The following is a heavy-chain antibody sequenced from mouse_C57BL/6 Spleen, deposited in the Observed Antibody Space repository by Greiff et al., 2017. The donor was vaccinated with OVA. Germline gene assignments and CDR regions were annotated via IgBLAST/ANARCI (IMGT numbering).Heavy chain of an antibody. D-gene: IGHD2-4*01. CDR1: GYTFTSYW. CDR3: ARCPYDYEGAWFAY. CDR2: IHPNSGST. J-gene: IGHJ3*01. V-gene: IGHV1-64*01. Sequence: VQLQQPGAELVKPGASVKLSCKASGYTFTSYWMHWVKQRPGQGLEWIGMIHPNSGSTNYNEKFKSKATLTVDKSSSTAYMQLSSLTSEDSAVYYCARCPYDYEGAWFAYWGQGTLVTVSA.